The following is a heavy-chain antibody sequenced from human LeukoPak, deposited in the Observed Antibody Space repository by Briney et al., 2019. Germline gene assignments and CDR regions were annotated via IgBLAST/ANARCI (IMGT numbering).Heavy chain of an antibody. V-gene: IGHV4-39*07. D-gene: IGHD7-27*01. CDR1: GDSINSGGYY. J-gene: IGHJ6*02. CDR3: AREPPRQKLGLYYGMDV. CDR2: LSYSGNT. Sequence: SETLSLTCSVSGDSINSGGYYWGWIRQPPGKGLEWIGTLSYSGNTYYNPSLQSRLTISVDTSKNQFSLKLSSVAAADTAVYYCAREPPRQKLGLYYGMDVWGQGTTVTVSS.